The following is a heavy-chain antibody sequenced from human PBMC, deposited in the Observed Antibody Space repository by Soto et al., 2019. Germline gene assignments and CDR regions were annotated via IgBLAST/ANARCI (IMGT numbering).Heavy chain of an antibody. V-gene: IGHV1-24*01. J-gene: IGHJ4*02. CDR2: FDPEDGET. D-gene: IGHD4-4*01. CDR3: ATGQLTTVTTRYFDY. CDR1: GYTLTELS. Sequence: WASVKVSCKVSGYTLTELSMHWVRQAPGKGLEWMGGFDPEDGETIYAQKFQGRVTMTEDTSTDTAYMELSSLRSEDTAVYYCATGQLTTVTTRYFDYWGQGTLVTVSS.